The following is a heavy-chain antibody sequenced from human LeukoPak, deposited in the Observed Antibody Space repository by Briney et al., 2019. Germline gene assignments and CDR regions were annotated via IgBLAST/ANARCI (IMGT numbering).Heavy chain of an antibody. D-gene: IGHD2-2*01. V-gene: IGHV3-74*03. Sequence: TGGSLRLSCAASGFTFSNYWMHWVRQAPGKGLVWVSRINPDGSTTKYADSVKGRFTISRDDAKNTVYLQMNSLRAEDTAVYYCARSDSISTGRFDPWGQGTLVTVSS. J-gene: IGHJ5*02. CDR3: ARSDSISTGRFDP. CDR1: GFTFSNYW. CDR2: INPDGSTT.